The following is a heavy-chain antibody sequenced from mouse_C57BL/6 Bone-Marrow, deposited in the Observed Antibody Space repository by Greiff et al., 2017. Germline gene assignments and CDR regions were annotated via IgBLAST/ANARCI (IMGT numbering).Heavy chain of an antibody. Sequence: EVKLVESGPGLVKPSQSLSLTCSVTGYSITSGYYWNWIRQFPGNKLEWMGYISYDGSNNYNPSLKNRISITRDTSKNQFFLKLNSVTTEDTATYYFARENFITPYWGQGTTLTVSS. D-gene: IGHD1-1*01. V-gene: IGHV3-6*01. CDR3: ARENFITPY. CDR2: ISYDGSN. J-gene: IGHJ2*01. CDR1: GYSITSGYY.